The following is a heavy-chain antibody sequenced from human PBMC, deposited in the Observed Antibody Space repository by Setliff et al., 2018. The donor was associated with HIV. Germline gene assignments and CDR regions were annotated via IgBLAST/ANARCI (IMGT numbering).Heavy chain of an antibody. D-gene: IGHD3-3*01. J-gene: IGHJ4*02. CDR1: GYNFIDNY. CDR2: INPNGEIT. Sequence: ASVKVSCKISGYNFIDNYLHWVRQAPGQGLEWMGWINPNGEITNFAQKFQGRVTMTRDTSTTTVFMELSSLKFGDTAVYYCARAHYNFWRGYLDSWGQGTRVTVSS. V-gene: IGHV1-2*02. CDR3: ARAHYNFWRGYLDS.